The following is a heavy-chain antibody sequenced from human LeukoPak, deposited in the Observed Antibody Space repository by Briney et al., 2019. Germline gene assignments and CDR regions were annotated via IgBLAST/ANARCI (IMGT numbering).Heavy chain of an antibody. V-gene: IGHV3-7*01. Sequence: GGSLRLSCAASGFTFSSYWMSWVRQAPGKGLEGVANIKQEESEKYYVDSVKGRFTISRDNAKNSLYLQMNSLRAEDTAIYYCARDWITYSTRWYVSAFDYWGQGTLVTVSS. CDR3: ARDWITYSTRWYVSAFDY. J-gene: IGHJ4*02. D-gene: IGHD6-13*01. CDR2: IKQEESEK. CDR1: GFTFSSYW.